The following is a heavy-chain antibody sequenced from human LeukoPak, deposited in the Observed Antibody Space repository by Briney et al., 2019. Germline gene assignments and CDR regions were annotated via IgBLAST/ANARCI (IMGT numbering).Heavy chain of an antibody. J-gene: IGHJ4*02. CDR3: VRSMSGRNDF. CDR2: IDVVGTRT. V-gene: IGHV3-74*01. Sequence: GGSLRLSCAGSGFIFSNYWVHWVRQAPGEELVWVARIDVVGTRTDYADSVRGRFTISRDNAKNTIYLQMNSLTADDTAVYYCVRSMSGRNDFWGQGTVVSVSS. D-gene: IGHD3-3*01. CDR1: GFIFSNYW.